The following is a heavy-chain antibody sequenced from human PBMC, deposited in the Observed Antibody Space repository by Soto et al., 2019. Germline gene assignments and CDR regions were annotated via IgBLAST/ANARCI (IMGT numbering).Heavy chain of an antibody. J-gene: IGHJ4*02. Sequence: EVQLLESGGGLVQPGGSLRLSCAASGFTFSSYAMSWVRQAPGKGLEWVSVVSGSGGSTYYADSVKGRFTISRDNSKNTRYLQLNSLRAEDTAVYYCAKDRGVTTVTTIDYWGQGTLVTVSS. CDR3: AKDRGVTTVTTIDY. CDR2: VSGSGGST. D-gene: IGHD4-17*01. V-gene: IGHV3-23*01. CDR1: GFTFSSYA.